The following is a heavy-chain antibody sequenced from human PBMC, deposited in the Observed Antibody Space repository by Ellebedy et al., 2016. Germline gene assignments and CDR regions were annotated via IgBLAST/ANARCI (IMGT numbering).Heavy chain of an antibody. V-gene: IGHV2-70*04. CDR2: IDWDDDK. D-gene: IGHD6-19*01. CDR3: ARMGSSGWFLEY. Sequence: SGPTLVKPTQTLTLTCTFSGFSLSTSGTRVSWIRQPPGKALEWLARIDWDDDKFYSTSLKTRLTVSKDTAKNQVVLTMTYMDPVDTATYYCARMGSSGWFLEYWGQGTLVTVSS. CDR1: GFSLSTSGTR. J-gene: IGHJ4*02.